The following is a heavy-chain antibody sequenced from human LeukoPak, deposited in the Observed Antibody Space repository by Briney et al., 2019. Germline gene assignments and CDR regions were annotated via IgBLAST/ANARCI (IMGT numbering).Heavy chain of an antibody. D-gene: IGHD3-3*01. CDR3: ARAFGYYDFWSGYSN. Sequence: ASVKVSCKASGFTFTSYDINWVRQAPGQGLEWMGWINPNSGGTNYAQKFQGWVTMTRDTSISTAYMELSRLRSDDTAVYYCARAFGYYDFWSGYSNWGQGTLITVSS. CDR2: INPNSGGT. V-gene: IGHV1-2*04. CDR1: GFTFTSYD. J-gene: IGHJ4*02.